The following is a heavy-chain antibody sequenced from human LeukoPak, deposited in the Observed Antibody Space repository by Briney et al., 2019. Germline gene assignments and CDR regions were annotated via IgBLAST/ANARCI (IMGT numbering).Heavy chain of an antibody. J-gene: IGHJ6*03. CDR1: GFTFDDYA. D-gene: IGHD5-12*01. CDR2: ISWNSGSI. V-gene: IGHV3-9*01. CDR3: AKGGGYESYYYYYYMDV. Sequence: GGSLRLSCAASGFTFDDYAMHWVRQAPGKGLEWVSGISWNSGSIGYADSVKGRFTISRDNAKNSLYLQMNSLRAEDTAVYYCAKGGGYESYYYYYYMDVWGKGTTVTVSS.